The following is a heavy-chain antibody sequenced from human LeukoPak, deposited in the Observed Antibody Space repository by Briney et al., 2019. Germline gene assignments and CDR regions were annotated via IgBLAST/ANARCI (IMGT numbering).Heavy chain of an antibody. J-gene: IGHJ4*02. D-gene: IGHD3-22*01. CDR2: IVLGSGNT. V-gene: IGHV1-58*01. CDR1: GFTFTSSA. CDR3: ARDLDYYDSSGPNDY. Sequence: SVKVSCKVSGFTFTSSAAQWVRQARGQRLEWIGWIVLGSGNTNYAQKFQERLTITRDMSTTTAYMELRSLRSDDTAVYYCARDLDYYDSSGPNDYWGQGTLVTVSS.